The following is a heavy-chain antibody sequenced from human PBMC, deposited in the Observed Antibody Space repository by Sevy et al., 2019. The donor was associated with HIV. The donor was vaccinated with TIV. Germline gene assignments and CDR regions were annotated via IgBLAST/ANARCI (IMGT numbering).Heavy chain of an antibody. CDR1: GGSFSGYY. J-gene: IGHJ4*02. CDR2: INHSGST. CDR3: ERFAVAGHFDY. Sequence: SQTLSLTCAVYGGSFSGYYWSWIRQPPGKGLEWIGEINHSGSTNYNPSLKSRVTISVDTSKNQFSLKLSSVTAADTAVYYCERFAVAGHFDYWGQGTLVTVSS. D-gene: IGHD6-19*01. V-gene: IGHV4-34*01.